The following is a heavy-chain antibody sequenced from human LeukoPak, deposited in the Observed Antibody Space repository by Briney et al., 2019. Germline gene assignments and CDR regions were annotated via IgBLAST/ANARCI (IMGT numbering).Heavy chain of an antibody. Sequence: SATLSLTCTVSGGSISSYYWSWIRQPPGKGLEWIGYIYYSGSTNYNPSLKSRVTISVDTSKNQFSLKLSSVTAADTAVYYCAREAVAGTLDYWGQGTLVTVSS. V-gene: IGHV4-59*01. CDR3: AREAVAGTLDY. CDR2: IYYSGST. J-gene: IGHJ4*02. D-gene: IGHD6-19*01. CDR1: GGSISSYY.